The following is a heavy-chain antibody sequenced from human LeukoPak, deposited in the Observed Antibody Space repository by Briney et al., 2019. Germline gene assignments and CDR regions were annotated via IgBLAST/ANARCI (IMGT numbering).Heavy chain of an antibody. J-gene: IGHJ4*02. D-gene: IGHD3-22*01. CDR3: AKERMPYSSGYLFGY. V-gene: IGHV3-30*18. CDR2: ISYDGSNE. Sequence: PGRSLRLSCAASGFTFSSYGMHWVRQAPGKGLEWVAIISYDGSNENYADSVKGRFTISRDSSKNTLYLQMNSLRAEDTAVYYCAKERMPYSSGYLFGYWGQGTLVTVSS. CDR1: GFTFSSYG.